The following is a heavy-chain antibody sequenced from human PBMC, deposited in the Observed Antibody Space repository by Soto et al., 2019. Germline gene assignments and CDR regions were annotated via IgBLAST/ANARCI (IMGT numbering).Heavy chain of an antibody. CDR3: AREDYDFWSGYYKVYYYGMDV. CDR1: GLSLSNIW. V-gene: IGHV3-7*01. Sequence: GGSLRLSCVGSGLSLSNIWTSWVRQAPGKGLEWVANIKQGGTETYYVDSVKGRFTISKDHAKNSLYLQMNSLRVEDTALYYCAREDYDFWSGYYKVYYYGMDVWGQGTTVTVSS. CDR2: IKQGGTET. D-gene: IGHD3-3*01. J-gene: IGHJ6*02.